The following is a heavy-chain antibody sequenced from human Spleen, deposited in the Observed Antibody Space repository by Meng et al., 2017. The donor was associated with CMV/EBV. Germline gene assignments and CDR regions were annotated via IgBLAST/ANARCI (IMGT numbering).Heavy chain of an antibody. Sequence: LSLTCAASGFTFSRHSMNWVRQAPGKGLECISYISTSSSTIYYADSVKSRFTISRDNAENSLYLQMTSPSGEDTAVYYCARELVTPPSILRFFDLYDAFDIWGQGTMVTVSS. CDR1: GFTFSRHS. D-gene: IGHD3-9*01. CDR2: ISTSSSTI. V-gene: IGHV3-48*04. CDR3: ARELVTPPSILRFFDLYDAFDI. J-gene: IGHJ3*02.